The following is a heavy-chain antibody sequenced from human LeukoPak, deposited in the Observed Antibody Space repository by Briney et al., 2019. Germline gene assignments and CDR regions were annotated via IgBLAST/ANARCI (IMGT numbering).Heavy chain of an antibody. CDR2: INPNSGGT. D-gene: IGHD6-13*01. CDR3: ARAGKNIAAAGTTRPGWFDP. V-gene: IGHV1-2*02. Sequence: GASVKVSCKASGYTFTSYAMNWVRQAPGQGLEWMGWINPNSGGTNYAQKFQGRVTMTRDTSISTAYMELSRLRSDDTAVYYCARAGKNIAAAGTTRPGWFDPWGQGTLVTVSS. CDR1: GYTFTSYA. J-gene: IGHJ5*02.